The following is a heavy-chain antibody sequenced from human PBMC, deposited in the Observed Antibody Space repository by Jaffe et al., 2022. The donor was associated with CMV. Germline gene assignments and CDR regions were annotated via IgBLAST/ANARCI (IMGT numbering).Heavy chain of an antibody. CDR1: GGSISSYY. J-gene: IGHJ4*02. Sequence: QVQLQESGPGLVKPSETLSLTCTVSGGSISSYYWSWIRQPPGKGLEWIGYIYYSGSTNYNPSLKSRVTISVDTSKNQFSLKLSSVTAADTAVYYCARCPYDYVWGSKGGFDYWGQGTLVTVSS. CDR3: ARCPYDYVWGSKGGFDY. V-gene: IGHV4-59*01. CDR2: IYYSGST. D-gene: IGHD3-16*01.